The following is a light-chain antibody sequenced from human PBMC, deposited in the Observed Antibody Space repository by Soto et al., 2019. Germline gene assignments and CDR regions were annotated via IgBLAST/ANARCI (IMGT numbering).Light chain of an antibody. V-gene: IGKV1-33*01. CDR1: QDISNY. CDR3: QQYDNLPLT. CDR2: DAS. Sequence: DIQMTQSPSSLSASVGYRVTITCQASQDISNYLNWYKQKPGKAPKLLIYDASNLESGVPSRFSGGGSGTDFTFTISSLQPEDIATYYCQQYDNLPLTFGPGTTVDI. J-gene: IGKJ3*01.